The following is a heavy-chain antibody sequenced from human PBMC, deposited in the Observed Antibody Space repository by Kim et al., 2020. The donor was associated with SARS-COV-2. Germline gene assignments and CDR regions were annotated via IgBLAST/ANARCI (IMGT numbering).Heavy chain of an antibody. Sequence: SVKVSCKASGGTFSSYAISWVRQAPGQGLEWMGGIIPIFGTANYAQKFQGRVTITADESTSTAYMELSSLRSEDTAVYYCASIYYYGSGREWFDPWGQGTLVTVSS. J-gene: IGHJ5*02. CDR3: ASIYYYGSGREWFDP. CDR1: GGTFSSYA. V-gene: IGHV1-69*13. CDR2: IIPIFGTA. D-gene: IGHD3-10*01.